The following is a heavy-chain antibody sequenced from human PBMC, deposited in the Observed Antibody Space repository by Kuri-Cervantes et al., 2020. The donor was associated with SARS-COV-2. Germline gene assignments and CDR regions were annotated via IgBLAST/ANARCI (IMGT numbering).Heavy chain of an antibody. CDR2: ISYDGTTL. Sequence: GESLKISCAASGFTFGNYAMHWVRQAPGKGLEWVAIISYDGTTLYQNSVKGRFTISRDNVKNSLYLQMDSLKVEDTAVYYCTRGNLNSVWYAWGQGTLVTVSS. D-gene: IGHD6-19*01. J-gene: IGHJ4*01. CDR1: GFTFGNYA. V-gene: IGHV3-30*04. CDR3: TRGNLNSVWYA.